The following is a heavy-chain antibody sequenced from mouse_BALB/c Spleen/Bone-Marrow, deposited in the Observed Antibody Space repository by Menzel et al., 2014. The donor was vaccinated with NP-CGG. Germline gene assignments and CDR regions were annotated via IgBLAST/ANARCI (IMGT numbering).Heavy chain of an antibody. V-gene: IGHV1S81*02. J-gene: IGHJ1*01. CDR3: TRSGYYGYGWYFDV. CDR1: GYTFTNYF. Sequence: QVQLQQSGAELVKPGASVKLSCRVSGYTFTNYFVYWVKQRPGQGLEWIGEINPSNDTPNFNEKFKSKATLTVDKSSSTAYMQLSSLTSEDSAVYYCTRSGYYGYGWYFDVWGAGTTVTASS. D-gene: IGHD1-2*01. CDR2: INPSNDTP.